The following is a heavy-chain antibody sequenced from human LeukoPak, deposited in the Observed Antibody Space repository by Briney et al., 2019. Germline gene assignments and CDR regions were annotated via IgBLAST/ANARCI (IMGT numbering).Heavy chain of an antibody. CDR3: ARVSRDGYIRQNDY. Sequence: GGSLRLSCAASGFTVSSNYMSWVRQAPGKGLEWVSVIYSGGSTYYADSVKGRFTISRDNSKNTLYLQMNSLRAEDTAVYYCARVSRDGYIRQNDYWGQGTLVTVSS. D-gene: IGHD5-24*01. CDR2: IYSGGST. CDR1: GFTVSSNY. V-gene: IGHV3-66*01. J-gene: IGHJ4*02.